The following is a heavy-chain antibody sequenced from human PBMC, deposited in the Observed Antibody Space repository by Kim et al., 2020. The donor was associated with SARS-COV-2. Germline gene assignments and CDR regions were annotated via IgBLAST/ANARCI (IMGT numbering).Heavy chain of an antibody. CDR1: GFTLSDHY. CDR2: NSGTTGYT. CDR3: ARGRYCGSTSCYSDY. Sequence: GGSLRLSCTASGFTLSDHYMSWIRQAPGKGLEWVTYNSGTTGYTNYADSVKGRFTISRDNAKNTLYLQMSSLRAEDTAVYYCARGRYCGSTSCYSDYWGQGTLVTVSS. V-gene: IGHV3-11*05. D-gene: IGHD2-2*01. J-gene: IGHJ4*02.